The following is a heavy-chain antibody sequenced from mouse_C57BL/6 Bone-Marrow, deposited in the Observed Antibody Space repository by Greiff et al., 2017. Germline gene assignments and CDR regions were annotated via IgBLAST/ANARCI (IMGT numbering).Heavy chain of an antibody. J-gene: IGHJ4*01. CDR1: GYSFTDYN. CDR3: GRGYDYDYAMDY. D-gene: IGHD2-4*01. V-gene: IGHV1-39*01. CDR2: INPNYGTT. Sequence: EVKLMESGPELVKPGASVKISCKASGYSFTDYNMNWVKQSNGKSLEWIGVINPNYGTTSYNQKFKGKATLTVDQSSSTAYMQLNSLTSEDSAVYDCGRGYDYDYAMDYWGQGTSVTVSS.